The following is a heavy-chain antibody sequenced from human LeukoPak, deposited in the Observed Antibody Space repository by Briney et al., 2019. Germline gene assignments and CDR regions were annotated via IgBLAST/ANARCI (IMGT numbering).Heavy chain of an antibody. CDR2: MDPNSGNT. CDR3: ARTPKWLLYYYYMDV. D-gene: IGHD5-18*01. V-gene: IGHV1-8*03. J-gene: IGHJ6*03. CDR1: GYTFTSYD. Sequence: ASVKVSCKASGYTFTSYDINWVRQATGQGLEWMGWMDPNSGNTGYAQKFQGRVTITRNTSISTAYMELSSLRSEDTAVYYCARTPKWLLYYYYMDVWGKGTTVTVSS.